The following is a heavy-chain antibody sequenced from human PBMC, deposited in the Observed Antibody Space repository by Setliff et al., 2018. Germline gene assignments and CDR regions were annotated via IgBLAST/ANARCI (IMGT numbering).Heavy chain of an antibody. CDR3: AHKSGSYSAMDY. CDR1: GFSLSTSGVG. CDR2: IYWNADK. V-gene: IGHV2-5*01. D-gene: IGHD1-26*01. J-gene: IGHJ4*02. Sequence: SGPTLPNLPSPLTLTCTFSGFSLSTSGVGVGWIRQPPGKALEWLAHIYWNADKRYSPSLKSRLTITKDTSKNQVVLTMTNMDPLDTAKYYCAHKSGSYSAMDYWGQGTLVTVSS.